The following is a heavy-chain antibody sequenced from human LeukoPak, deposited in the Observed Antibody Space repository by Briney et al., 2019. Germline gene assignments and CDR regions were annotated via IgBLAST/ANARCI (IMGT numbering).Heavy chain of an antibody. D-gene: IGHD3-10*01. CDR1: GFTFSSYS. Sequence: GGSLRLSCAASGFTFSSYSMNWVRQAPGKGLEWVSYVSSSSSTIYYADSVKGRFTISRDNAKNSLYLQMNSLRAEDTAVYYCARSYGSGGLDYWGQGTLVTVSS. CDR3: ARSYGSGGLDY. V-gene: IGHV3-48*01. J-gene: IGHJ4*02. CDR2: VSSSSSTI.